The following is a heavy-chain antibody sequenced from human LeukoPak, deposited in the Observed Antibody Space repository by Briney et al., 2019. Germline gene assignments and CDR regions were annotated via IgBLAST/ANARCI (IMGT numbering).Heavy chain of an antibody. CDR1: GGSISSSSYS. Sequence: SETLSLTCTVSGGSISSSSYSWSWIRQPPGKGLKWIGNIYYSGSANHNPSLKSRVTISRDTSKNQFSLKLTSVTTADTAVYYCARSRGYSYGTTFLDYWGQGTLVTVSS. CDR2: IYYSGSA. J-gene: IGHJ4*02. V-gene: IGHV4-61*01. D-gene: IGHD5-18*01. CDR3: ARSRGYSYGTTFLDY.